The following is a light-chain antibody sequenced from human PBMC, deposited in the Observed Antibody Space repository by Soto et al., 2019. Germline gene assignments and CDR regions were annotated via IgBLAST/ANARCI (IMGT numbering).Light chain of an antibody. Sequence: EIVMTQSPATLSVSPGERATLSCRASQSVSSNLAWYQQKPGQAPRLLIYGASTRATGIPARFSGSGSGTEFTLTISSLQYEDFAVYYCQQYNNWPPTFGPATKVDIK. CDR3: QQYNNWPPT. V-gene: IGKV3-15*01. CDR1: QSVSSN. J-gene: IGKJ1*01. CDR2: GAS.